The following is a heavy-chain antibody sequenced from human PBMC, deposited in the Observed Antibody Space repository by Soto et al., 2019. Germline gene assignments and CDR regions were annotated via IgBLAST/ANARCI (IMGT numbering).Heavy chain of an antibody. D-gene: IGHD3-16*01. CDR3: ARSPEVGVRGGY. Sequence: PGGSLRLSCTGSGFSFSAYNINWVRQAPGKGLEWVSSISVGSTHIYQPDSMKGRFTISRDNAKNSVYLQINSLRDEDTAVYYCARSPEVGVRGGYWGQGTLVTVSS. CDR2: ISVGSTHI. V-gene: IGHV3-21*01. CDR1: GFSFSAYN. J-gene: IGHJ4*02.